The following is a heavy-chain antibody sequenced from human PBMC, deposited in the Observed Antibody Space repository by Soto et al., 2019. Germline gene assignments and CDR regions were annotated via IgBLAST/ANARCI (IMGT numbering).Heavy chain of an antibody. J-gene: IGHJ4*02. CDR3: ARGFYDTSGYSAPFDS. CDR2: IFNSGST. CDR1: GGSINNKY. D-gene: IGHD3-22*01. Sequence: SETLSLTCTVSGGSINNKYWNWIRQPPGKGLEWIGYIFNSGSTNYNPSLKSRVTISVDTSKNQFSLKLYSVTAADTALYYCARGFYDTSGYSAPFDSWGQGTLVTSPQ. V-gene: IGHV4-59*01.